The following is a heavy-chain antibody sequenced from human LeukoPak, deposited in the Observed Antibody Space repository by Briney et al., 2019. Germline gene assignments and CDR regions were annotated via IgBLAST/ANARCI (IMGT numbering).Heavy chain of an antibody. CDR1: GFTVSSNY. CDR2: ISSSSTSI. D-gene: IGHD2-2*01. Sequence: PGGSLRLSCAASGFTVSSNYMNWVRQAPGKGLEWVSSISSSSTSIYYADLVKGRFTISRDNAKNSLYLQMNSLRAEDTAVYYCARSPTYCSSTSCNNWFDPWGQGTLVTVSS. CDR3: ARSPTYCSSTSCNNWFDP. V-gene: IGHV3-21*01. J-gene: IGHJ5*02.